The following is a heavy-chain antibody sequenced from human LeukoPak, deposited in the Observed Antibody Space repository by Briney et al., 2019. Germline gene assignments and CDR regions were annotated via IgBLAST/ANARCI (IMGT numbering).Heavy chain of an antibody. Sequence: GGSLRLSCAASGFTFSIYAMSWVRQAPGKGQEWVSTVPGSGSSTSYADSVQGRFTISRDNSKNTLYLQMNSLRAEDTAVYYCAKDLKAVLFAYFDYWGQGALVTVSS. J-gene: IGHJ4*02. V-gene: IGHV3-23*01. CDR2: VPGSGSST. D-gene: IGHD3-16*01. CDR1: GFTFSIYA. CDR3: AKDLKAVLFAYFDY.